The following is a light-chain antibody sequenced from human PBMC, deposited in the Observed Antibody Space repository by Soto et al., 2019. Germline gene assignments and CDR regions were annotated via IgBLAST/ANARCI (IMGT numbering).Light chain of an antibody. CDR2: DAS. CDR3: QQYDNSPIT. J-gene: IGKJ5*01. CDR1: QSVSSY. Sequence: EIVLTQSPATLSLSPGERATLSCRASQSVSSYLAWYQQKPGQAPRLLIYDASNRATGIPARFSGSGSGTDFPLTISSLEPEDFAVYYCQQYDNSPITFGQGTRLEIK. V-gene: IGKV3-11*01.